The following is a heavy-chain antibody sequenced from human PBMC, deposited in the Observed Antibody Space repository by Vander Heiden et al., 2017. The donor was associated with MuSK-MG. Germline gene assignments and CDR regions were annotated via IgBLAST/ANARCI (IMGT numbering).Heavy chain of an antibody. CDR2: IYYSGST. CDR3: ARGYYDFWSGHRGDAFDI. CDR1: GGPMSRYY. D-gene: IGHD3-3*01. J-gene: IGHJ3*02. V-gene: IGHV4-59*01. Sequence: QVQLQESGPGLVKPSETLCLTCTVPGGPMSRYYWSWIRQTPGKGLEWIGYIYYSGSTNYNPSLKSRVTISVDTSKNQFSLKLSSVTAADTAVYYCARGYYDFWSGHRGDAFDIWGQGTMVTVSS.